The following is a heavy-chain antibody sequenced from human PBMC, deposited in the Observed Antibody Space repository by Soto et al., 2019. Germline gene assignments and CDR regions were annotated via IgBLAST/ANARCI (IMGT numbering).Heavy chain of an antibody. CDR3: GHSSPVVAPSAWDY. D-gene: IGHD2-21*01. J-gene: IGHJ4*02. CDR1: GFSLNTPGVS. Sequence: QITLRESGPTLVKPTRTLTLTCTFSGFSLNTPGVSVTWIRQPPGKALEWVAIIYWDDDKRYSPSLENRLTITRGTSNNQVVLTVTNVDPVDTATYYCGHSSPVVAPSAWDYWGQGALVIVSS. V-gene: IGHV2-5*02. CDR2: IYWDDDK.